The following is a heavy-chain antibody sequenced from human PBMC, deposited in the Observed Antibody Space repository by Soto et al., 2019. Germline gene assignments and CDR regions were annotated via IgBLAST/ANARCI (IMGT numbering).Heavy chain of an antibody. J-gene: IGHJ4*02. CDR3: ARTYYQWDALHYFDF. CDR1: GGTFSRYG. Sequence: QVQLVQSGAEVKKPGSSVKVSCTASGGTFSRYGFTWVRQAPGQGFQWMGGIIPIFGTTHYEKNFQGRLSITADESTSTVYMELSSLRSDDTAIYFCARTYYQWDALHYFDFGGQGTLVTVS. CDR2: IIPIFGTT. V-gene: IGHV1-69*01. D-gene: IGHD1-26*01.